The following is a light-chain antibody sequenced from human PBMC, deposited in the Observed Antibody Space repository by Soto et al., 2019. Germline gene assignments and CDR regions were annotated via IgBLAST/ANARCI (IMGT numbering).Light chain of an antibody. V-gene: IGKV1-27*01. CDR1: QSISSY. Sequence: DIELTQSPSSLSASVGDRVTITCRASQSISSYLNWYQQKGGKAPKLLIYAASTLQSGVPSRFSGSGSGTDFTLTISSLQPEDVETYYCQKYNSAPWTFGQGTKVDIK. CDR3: QKYNSAPWT. J-gene: IGKJ1*01. CDR2: AAS.